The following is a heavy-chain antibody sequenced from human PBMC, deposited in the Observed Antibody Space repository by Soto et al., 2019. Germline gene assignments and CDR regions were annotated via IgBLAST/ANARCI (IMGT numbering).Heavy chain of an antibody. Sequence: PGESLKISCKGSGYSFTSYWIGCVRQMPGKGLEWMGIIYPGDSDTRYSPSFQGQVTISADKSISTAYLQWSSLKASDTAMYYCARHAGAYYYYYGMDVWGQGTTVTVSS. CDR2: IYPGDSDT. D-gene: IGHD2-8*02. CDR1: GYSFTSYW. CDR3: ARHAGAYYYYYGMDV. J-gene: IGHJ6*02. V-gene: IGHV5-51*01.